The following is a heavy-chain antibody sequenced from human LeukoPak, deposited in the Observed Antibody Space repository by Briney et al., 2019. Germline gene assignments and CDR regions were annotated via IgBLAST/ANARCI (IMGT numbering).Heavy chain of an antibody. D-gene: IGHD3-10*01. CDR2: IIPILGIA. J-gene: IGHJ6*03. Sequence: SVKVSCKASGDTFSSYAISWVRQAPGQGLEWMGRIIPILGIANYAQKFQGRVTITADKSTSTAYMELSSLRSEDTAVYYCARVSAGDYYYMDVWGRGTTVTVSS. CDR3: ARVSAGDYYYMDV. V-gene: IGHV1-69*04. CDR1: GDTFSSYA.